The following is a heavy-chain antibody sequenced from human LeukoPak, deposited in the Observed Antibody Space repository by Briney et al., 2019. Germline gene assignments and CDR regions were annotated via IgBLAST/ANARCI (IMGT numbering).Heavy chain of an antibody. CDR3: ARVARVRGRGYYFDF. Sequence: SETLSLTCTVSGSSISSYYWSWIRQPPGKGLEWIGYIYYTVSTNYNPSLKSRVTMSVDTSKNQFSLRLNSVTATDTAIYYCARVARVRGRGYYFDFWGQGTLVPVSS. CDR2: IYYTVST. V-gene: IGHV4-59*01. J-gene: IGHJ4*02. D-gene: IGHD3-10*01. CDR1: GSSISSYY.